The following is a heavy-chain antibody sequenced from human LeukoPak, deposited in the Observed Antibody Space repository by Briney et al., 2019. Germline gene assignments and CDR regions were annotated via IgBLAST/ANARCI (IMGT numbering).Heavy chain of an antibody. CDR2: IYYSGST. V-gene: IGHV4-59*12. CDR1: GGSISSYY. Sequence: PSGTLSLTCTVSGGSISSYYWSWIRQPPGKGLEWIWYIYYSGSTNYNPSLKSRVTISLDTSKNTFSLKLSSVSAADTAVYYCATHDAHGDYAKSDYWGQGTLVTVSS. J-gene: IGHJ4*02. CDR3: ATHDAHGDYAKSDY. D-gene: IGHD4-17*01.